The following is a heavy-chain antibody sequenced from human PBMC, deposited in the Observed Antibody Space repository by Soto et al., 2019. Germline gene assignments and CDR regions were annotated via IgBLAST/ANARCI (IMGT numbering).Heavy chain of an antibody. J-gene: IGHJ6*03. V-gene: IGHV3-23*01. CDR1: GFTFSSYA. D-gene: IGHD4-17*01. Sequence: GGSLRLSCAASGFTFSSYAMSWVRQAPGKRLKRVSAISGSGGSTYYADSVKGRFTISRDNTKNTQYLQMNSLRAEDMAVYYCAKVPVTHYYYYMDVWGKGTTVTVSS. CDR3: AKVPVTHYYYYMDV. CDR2: ISGSGGST.